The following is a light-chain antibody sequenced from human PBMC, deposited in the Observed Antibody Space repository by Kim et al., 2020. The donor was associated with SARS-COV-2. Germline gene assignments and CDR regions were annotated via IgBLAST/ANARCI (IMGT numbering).Light chain of an antibody. CDR1: NVRSQT. CDR3: QVWDSSRVLVV. Sequence: SYELTQPPSVSVAPGETARLTCGGDNVRSQTVHWYQHKPGQSPVLVIYYGNDRPSGIPERFSGSKSGNTATLTISGAHAGDEADYYCQVWDSSRVLVVFG. CDR2: YGN. V-gene: IGLV3-21*01. J-gene: IGLJ1*01.